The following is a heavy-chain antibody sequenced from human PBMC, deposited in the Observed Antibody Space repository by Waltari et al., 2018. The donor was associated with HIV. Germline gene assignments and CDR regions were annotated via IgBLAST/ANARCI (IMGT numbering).Heavy chain of an antibody. D-gene: IGHD1-26*01. CDR2: IKSKTDGGTT. Sequence: EVQLVESGGGLVKPGGSLRLSCAASGFTFSNAWMSWVRQAPGKGLEWVGRIKSKTDGGTTDYAAPVKGRFTISRDDSKNTLYLQMNSLKTEDTAVYYCTTGVSSGSSYYYGMDVWGQGTTVTVSS. J-gene: IGHJ6*02. V-gene: IGHV3-15*01. CDR1: GFTFSNAW. CDR3: TTGVSSGSSYYYGMDV.